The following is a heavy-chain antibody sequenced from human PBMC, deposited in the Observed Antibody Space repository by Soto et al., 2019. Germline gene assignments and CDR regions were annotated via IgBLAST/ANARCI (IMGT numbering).Heavy chain of an antibody. D-gene: IGHD3-16*01. CDR1: RFIFSNFG. Sequence: PGGSLRLSCTASRFIFSNFGMHWVRQAPGKGLEWISSISGSGISTYYADPVKGRFTISRDNSKNTLYLQMNSLRAEDAAVYYCAKSAGSNAYYPNDYWGQGTLVTVSS. J-gene: IGHJ4*02. CDR3: AKSAGSNAYYPNDY. CDR2: ISGSGIST. V-gene: IGHV3-23*01.